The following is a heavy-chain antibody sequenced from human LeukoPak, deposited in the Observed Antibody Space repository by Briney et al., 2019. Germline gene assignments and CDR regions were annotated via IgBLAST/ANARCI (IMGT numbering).Heavy chain of an antibody. J-gene: IGHJ4*02. V-gene: IGHV1-46*01. Sequence: ASVKVSCKASGYTFTSYYMHWVRQAPGQGLEWMGIINPSGGSTSYAQKFQGRVTMTRDTSTSTVYMELSSLRSEDTAVYYCARLRGRQQLVRYFDYWGQGTLVTVSS. CDR2: INPSGGST. CDR1: GYTFTSYY. CDR3: ARLRGRQQLVRYFDY. D-gene: IGHD6-13*01.